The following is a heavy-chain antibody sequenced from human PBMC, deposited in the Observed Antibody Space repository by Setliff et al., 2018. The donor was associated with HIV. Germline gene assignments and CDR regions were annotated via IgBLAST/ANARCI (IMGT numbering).Heavy chain of an antibody. V-gene: IGHV1-69*05. Sequence: VSCKASGGTFSGYAINWVRQAPGQGLEWLGDIIPNVGVVYYAQRFQGRVTITTVQSTSTAYLELSSLRSDDTAVYYCARDEVIEVAGDFDNWGQGTLVTVSS. J-gene: IGHJ4*02. CDR3: ARDEVIEVAGDFDN. CDR1: GGTFSGYA. D-gene: IGHD6-19*01. CDR2: IIPNVGVV.